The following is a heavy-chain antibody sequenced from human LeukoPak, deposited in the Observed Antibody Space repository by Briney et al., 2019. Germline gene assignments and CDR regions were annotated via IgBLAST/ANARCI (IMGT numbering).Heavy chain of an antibody. J-gene: IGHJ6*03. V-gene: IGHV3-23*01. CDR1: GFTFSSYD. Sequence: GGSLRVSCVASGFTFSSYDMSWVRQARGKGLEWVSAINGSGGRTYYADSVKGRFTISRDNSKNTLYLQMNSLRAEDTAVYYCAKGAKRLGYCSGGTCYSNYDYYYMDVWGKGTTVTISS. CDR2: INGSGGRT. CDR3: AKGAKRLGYCSGGTCYSNYDYYYMDV. D-gene: IGHD2-15*01.